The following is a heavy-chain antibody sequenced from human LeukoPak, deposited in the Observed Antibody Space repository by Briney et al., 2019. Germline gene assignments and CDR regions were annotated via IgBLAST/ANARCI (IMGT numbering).Heavy chain of an antibody. D-gene: IGHD2-15*01. Sequence: GGSLRLSCAASGFTFSSYAMHWVRQAPGKGLEWVAVISYDGSNKYYADSVKGRFTISRDNSKNTLYLQMNSLRAEDTAVYYCAREPRGVCSGGSCYSDWGQGTLVTVSS. CDR2: ISYDGSNK. CDR1: GFTFSSYA. J-gene: IGHJ4*02. CDR3: AREPRGVCSGGSCYSD. V-gene: IGHV3-30*04.